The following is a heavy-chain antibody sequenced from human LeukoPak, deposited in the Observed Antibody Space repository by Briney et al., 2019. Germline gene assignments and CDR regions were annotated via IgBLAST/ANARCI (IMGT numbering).Heavy chain of an antibody. J-gene: IGHJ6*03. V-gene: IGHV3-30*02. CDR2: IRYDGSNK. CDR1: GFTFSSYG. CDR3: ARDLLTGIGFMDPYYMDV. Sequence: PGGSLRLSCAASGFTFSSYGMHWVRQAPGKGLEWVAFIRYDGSNKYYADSVKGRFTISRDNAKNSLYLQMNSLRAEDTAVYYCARDLLTGIGFMDPYYMDVWGKGTTVTVSS. D-gene: IGHD3-9*01.